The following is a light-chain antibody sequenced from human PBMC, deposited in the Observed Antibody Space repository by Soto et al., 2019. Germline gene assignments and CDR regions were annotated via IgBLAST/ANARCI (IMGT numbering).Light chain of an antibody. Sequence: DIQMTQSPSSRSASVRDRVTITCRASQSISSYLNWYQQKPGKAPKLLIYAASSLQSGVPSRFSGSGSGTDFTLTVSSLQPEDFATYFCQQSYSTPRTFGQGTKVDIK. V-gene: IGKV1-39*01. CDR2: AAS. J-gene: IGKJ1*01. CDR3: QQSYSTPRT. CDR1: QSISSY.